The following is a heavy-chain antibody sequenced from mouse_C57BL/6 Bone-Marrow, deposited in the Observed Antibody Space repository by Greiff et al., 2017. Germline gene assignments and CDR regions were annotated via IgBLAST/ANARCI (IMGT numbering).Heavy chain of an antibody. CDR2: IHPNSGST. D-gene: IGHD1-1*01. Sequence: QLKKSGAELVKPGASVKLSCKASGYTFTSYWMHWVKQRPGQGLEWIGMIHPNSGSTNYNEKFKSKATLTVDKSSSTAYMQLSSLTSEDSAVFYYVYYSYAMDYWGQGTSVTVSS. J-gene: IGHJ4*01. CDR1: GYTFTSYW. V-gene: IGHV1-64*01. CDR3: VYYSYAMDY.